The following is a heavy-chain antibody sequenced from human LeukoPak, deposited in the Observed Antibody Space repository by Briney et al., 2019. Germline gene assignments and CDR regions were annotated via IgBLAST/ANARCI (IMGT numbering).Heavy chain of an antibody. Sequence: GASVKVSCKASGYTFTSYGISWVRQAPGQGLEWMGWISAYNGSTNYAQKLQGRVTMTTDESTSTAYMELSSLRSEDTAVYYCARDMDTAMVPGVFDYWGQGTLVTVSS. CDR2: ISAYNGST. D-gene: IGHD5-18*01. CDR1: GYTFTSYG. V-gene: IGHV1-18*01. J-gene: IGHJ4*02. CDR3: ARDMDTAMVPGVFDY.